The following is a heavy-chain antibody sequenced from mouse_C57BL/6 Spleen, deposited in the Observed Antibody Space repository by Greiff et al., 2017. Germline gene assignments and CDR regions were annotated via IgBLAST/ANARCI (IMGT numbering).Heavy chain of an antibody. D-gene: IGHD1-1*01. Sequence: VQLQQSGAELVKPGASVKLSCTASGFNIKDYYMHWVKQRTEQGLEWIGRIVPEDGETKYAPKFQGKATITADTSSNTAYLQLSSLTSEDTAVYYCASIIAAVVGREYFDFWGTGTTVTVSS. CDR1: GFNIKDYY. J-gene: IGHJ1*03. CDR3: ASIIAAVVGREYFDF. V-gene: IGHV14-2*01. CDR2: IVPEDGET.